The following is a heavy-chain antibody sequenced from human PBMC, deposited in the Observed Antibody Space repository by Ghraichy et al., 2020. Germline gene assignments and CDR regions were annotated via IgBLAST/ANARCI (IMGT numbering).Heavy chain of an antibody. V-gene: IGHV3-64D*06. CDR3: VKTRASGLDAFDI. CDR1: GFTFSSYA. J-gene: IGHJ3*02. D-gene: IGHD3/OR15-3a*01. Sequence: GGSLRLSCSPSGFTFSSYAMHWVRQAPGKGLEYVSAISSNGGSTYYADSVKGRFTISRDNSKNTLYLQMSSLRAEDTAVYYCVKTRASGLDAFDIWGQGTMVTVSS. CDR2: ISSNGGST.